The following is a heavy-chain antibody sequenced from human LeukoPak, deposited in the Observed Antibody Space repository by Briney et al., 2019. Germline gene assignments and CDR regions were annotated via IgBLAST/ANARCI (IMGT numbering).Heavy chain of an antibody. Sequence: GASVKVSCKASGYTFTGYYMHWVRQAPGQGLEWMGWINPNSGGTNYAQKFQGRVTMTRDTSISTAYMELSRLRSDDTAVYYCARDSEWLFVYYYIDVWGKGTTVTISS. CDR1: GYTFTGYY. V-gene: IGHV1-2*02. J-gene: IGHJ6*03. D-gene: IGHD3-3*01. CDR2: INPNSGGT. CDR3: ARDSEWLFVYYYIDV.